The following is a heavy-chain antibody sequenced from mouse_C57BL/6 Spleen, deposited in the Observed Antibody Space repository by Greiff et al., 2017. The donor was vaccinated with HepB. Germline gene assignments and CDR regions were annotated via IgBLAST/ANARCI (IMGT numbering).Heavy chain of an antibody. D-gene: IGHD1-1*01. CDR1: GYTFTSYG. CDR3: ARSKLLRYYAMDY. V-gene: IGHV1-58*01. CDR2: IYIGNGYT. Sequence: EVKLVESGAELVRPGSSVKMSCKTSGYTFTSYGINWVKQRPGQGLEWIGYIYIGNGYTEYNEKFKGKATLTSDTSSSTAYMQLSSLTSEDSAIYFCARSKLLRYYAMDYWGQGTSVTVSS. J-gene: IGHJ4*01.